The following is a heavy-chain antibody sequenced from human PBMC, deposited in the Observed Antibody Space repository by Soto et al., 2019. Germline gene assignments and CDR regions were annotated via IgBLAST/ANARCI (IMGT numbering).Heavy chain of an antibody. J-gene: IGHJ4*02. CDR3: ARGAVVVVAATVDY. D-gene: IGHD2-15*01. CDR2: ISYDGSNK. CDR1: GFTFSSYA. Sequence: QVQLVESGGGVVQPGRSLRLSCAASGFTFSSYAMHWVRQAPGKGLEWVAVISYDGSNKYYADSVKGRFTISRENSKNARYLQMNSLRAEDTAVYYCARGAVVVVAATVDYWGQGALVTVSS. V-gene: IGHV3-30-3*01.